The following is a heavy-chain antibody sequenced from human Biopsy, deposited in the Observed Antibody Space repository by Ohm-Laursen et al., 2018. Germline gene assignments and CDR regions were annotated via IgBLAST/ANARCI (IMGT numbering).Heavy chain of an antibody. CDR2: IRSKVNNYAT. D-gene: IGHD4-23*01. V-gene: IGHV3-73*01. Sequence: SLRLSCTASGFTFGDSAMHWVRQASGKGLEWIGRIRSKVNNYATAYAASVTGRFTISRDDSKNTAYLQMNSLKTEDTAVYYCTTYDNSGDYRDYWGQRTQVTVSS. J-gene: IGHJ4*02. CDR1: GFTFGDSA. CDR3: TTYDNSGDYRDY.